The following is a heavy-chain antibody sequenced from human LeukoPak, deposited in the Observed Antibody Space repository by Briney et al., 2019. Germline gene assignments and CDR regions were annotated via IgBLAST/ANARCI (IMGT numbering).Heavy chain of an antibody. CDR1: GGTFSSYA. CDR2: IIPIFGTA. Sequence: SVKVSCKASGGTFSSYAISWVRQAPGQGLEWRGGIIPIFGTANYAQKFQGRVTITADESTSTAYMELSSLRSEDTAVYYCAYCSSTSCYSNAFDIWGQGTMVTVSS. CDR3: AYCSSTSCYSNAFDI. J-gene: IGHJ3*02. V-gene: IGHV1-69*13. D-gene: IGHD2-2*01.